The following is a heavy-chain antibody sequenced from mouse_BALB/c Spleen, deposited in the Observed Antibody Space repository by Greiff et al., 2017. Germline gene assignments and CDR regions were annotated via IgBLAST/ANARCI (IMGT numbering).Heavy chain of an antibody. V-gene: IGHV2-9*02. Sequence: VKVVESGPGLVAPSQSLSLTCTVSGFSLTSYGVHWVRQPPGKGLEWLGVIWAGGSTTYNSALMSRLSISKDNSKGQVVLKMNSLQTDDTARYYCAREEAMDYWGEGTSGTVAS. CDR1: GFSLTSYG. CDR3: AREEAMDY. CDR2: IWAGGST. J-gene: IGHJ4*01.